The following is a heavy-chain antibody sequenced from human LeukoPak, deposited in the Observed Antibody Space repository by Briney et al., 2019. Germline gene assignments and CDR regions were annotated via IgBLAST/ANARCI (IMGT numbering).Heavy chain of an antibody. V-gene: IGHV4-4*07. CDR2: IYTSGST. D-gene: IGHD6-19*01. CDR1: GGSISSYY. Sequence: SETLSLTCTVSGGSISSYYWSWIRQPAGKGLELIVRIYTSGSTNYNPSLKSRVTMSVDTSKNQFSLKLSSLTAADTAVYYFARSPIAVAGRLHPWGQATLVTVSS. J-gene: IGHJ5*02. CDR3: ARSPIAVAGRLHP.